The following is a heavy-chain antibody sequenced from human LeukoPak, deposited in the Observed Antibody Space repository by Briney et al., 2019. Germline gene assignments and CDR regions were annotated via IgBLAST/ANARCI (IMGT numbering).Heavy chain of an antibody. Sequence: GGSLRLSRAPSRFTVSSNYMCWVRQAPRTGLEWVSDISGSGGVTHYADSVKGRFTISRDNSKNTLYLQMDSLRAEDTAVYYCAKSVGWVKYYFDYWGQGTLVTVSS. CDR2: ISGSGGVT. V-gene: IGHV3-23*01. CDR1: RFTVSSNY. CDR3: AKSVGWVKYYFDY. D-gene: IGHD6-19*01. J-gene: IGHJ4*02.